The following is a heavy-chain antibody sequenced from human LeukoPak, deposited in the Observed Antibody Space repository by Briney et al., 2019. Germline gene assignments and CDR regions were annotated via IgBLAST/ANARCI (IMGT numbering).Heavy chain of an antibody. V-gene: IGHV4-59*08. J-gene: IGHJ3*02. CDR2: IHYSGDT. Sequence: SETLSLTCTVSGGSMRGYYWSWIRQPPGKGLEWIGYIHYSGDTNYNPSLKSRVTMSLDPSKNQFSLNLSSVTAADTAVYYCARPDSNAYYGALGFDIWGQGTMLTVSS. CDR1: GGSMRGYY. D-gene: IGHD3-22*01. CDR3: ARPDSNAYYGALGFDI.